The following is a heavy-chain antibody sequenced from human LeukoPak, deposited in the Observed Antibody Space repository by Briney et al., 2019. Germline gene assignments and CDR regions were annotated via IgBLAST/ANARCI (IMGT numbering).Heavy chain of an antibody. CDR2: INSNGGRT. J-gene: IGHJ4*02. V-gene: IGHV3-64D*09. CDR1: GFTFKKYA. Sequence: GDSLTLSCSASGFTFKKYAMHWVRQAPGKGLEYVSAINSNGGRTYYADSMKGRFTISRDNSKNTLYLQMSSLSVDDTAVYYCVKDLYYDNSGYYSGAFDYWGQGTLVTVSS. CDR3: VKDLYYDNSGYYSGAFDY. D-gene: IGHD3-22*01.